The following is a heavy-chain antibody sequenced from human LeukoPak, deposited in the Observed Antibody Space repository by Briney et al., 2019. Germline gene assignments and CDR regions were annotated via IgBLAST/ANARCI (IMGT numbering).Heavy chain of an antibody. J-gene: IGHJ6*03. D-gene: IGHD2-8*01. Sequence: ASVKVSCKASGYTFTGYYMHWVRQAPGQGLEWMGWINTNTGNPTYAQGFTGRFVFSLDTSVSTAYLQISSLKAEDTAVYYCARGPDCTNGVCYNYYYYMDVWGKGTTVTVSS. CDR1: GYTFTGYY. V-gene: IGHV7-4-1*02. CDR3: ARGPDCTNGVCYNYYYYMDV. CDR2: INTNTGNP.